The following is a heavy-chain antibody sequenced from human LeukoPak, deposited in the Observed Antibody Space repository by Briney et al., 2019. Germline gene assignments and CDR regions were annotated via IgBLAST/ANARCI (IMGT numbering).Heavy chain of an antibody. CDR2: ISSSGSTI. Sequence: GGSLRLSCAASGFTFSSYEMNWVRQAPGKGLEWVSYISSSGSTIYYADSVKGRFTISRDNAKNSLYLQMNSLRAEDTAVYYCARANYDFWSGYWYYYYMDVWGKGTTVTVSS. D-gene: IGHD3-3*01. J-gene: IGHJ6*03. CDR3: ARANYDFWSGYWYYYYMDV. CDR1: GFTFSSYE. V-gene: IGHV3-48*03.